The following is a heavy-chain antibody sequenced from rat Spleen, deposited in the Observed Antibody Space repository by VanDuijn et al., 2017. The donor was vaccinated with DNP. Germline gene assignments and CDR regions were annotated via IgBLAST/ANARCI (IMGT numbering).Heavy chain of an antibody. CDR2: INTSGTRT. J-gene: IGHJ3*01. V-gene: IGHV5-25*01. Sequence: EVQLVESGGGLVQPGRSLKLSCAASGFTFSNYDMAWVRQAPTKGLEWVATINTSGTRTYYPDSVKGRFTISRDNAKSTLYLQMDSLRSEDTATYYCSIDSYNSPFAYWGQGTLVTVSS. D-gene: IGHD1-5*01. CDR1: GFTFSNYD. CDR3: SIDSYNSPFAY.